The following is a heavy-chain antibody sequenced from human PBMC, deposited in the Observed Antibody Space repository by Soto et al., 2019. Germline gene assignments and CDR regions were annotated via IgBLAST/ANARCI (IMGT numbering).Heavy chain of an antibody. CDR1: GGSFSGYY. Sequence: PSDTLTHTCAVQGGSFSGYYCSWIRQPPRKGLDWIGEINRSRSNTYNPTLKSRVTISVDTSKYQFSLKLSSVAAADADVYDSARGVLRYCAWILQNRDLDVWGQGTLVTVSS. V-gene: IGHV4-34*01. D-gene: IGHD3-9*01. CDR2: INRSRSN. J-gene: IGHJ4*02. CDR3: ARGVLRYCAWILQNRDLDV.